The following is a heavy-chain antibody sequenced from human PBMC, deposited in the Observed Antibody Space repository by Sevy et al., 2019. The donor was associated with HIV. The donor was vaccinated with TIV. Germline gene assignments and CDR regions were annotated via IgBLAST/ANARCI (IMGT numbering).Heavy chain of an antibody. CDR2: INPRGVSA. J-gene: IGHJ6*02. CDR3: ARDRAAAGKKYYYYGMDV. D-gene: IGHD6-13*01. CDR1: GYTFTSNY. Sequence: ASVKVSCKASGYTFTSNYMHWVRRAPGQGLEWMGIINPRGVSASYAQKFQGRVTVTRDTSTSTVYMELSSLRSEDTAVYYCARDRAAAGKKYYYYGMDVWGQGTTVTVSS. V-gene: IGHV1-46*01.